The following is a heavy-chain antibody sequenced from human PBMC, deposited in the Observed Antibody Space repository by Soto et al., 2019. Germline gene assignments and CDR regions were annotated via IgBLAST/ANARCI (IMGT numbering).Heavy chain of an antibody. D-gene: IGHD2-15*01. CDR2: IKKDGSEK. CDR1: GFTFSSYW. V-gene: IGHV3-7*01. Sequence: GGSLRLSCAASGFTFSSYWMSWVRQAPGKGLEWVANIKKDGSEKYYVDSVKGRFTISRDNAKNSLYLQMNSLRAEDAAVYYCARGPSCSGGSCYFDYWGQGTMVTVSS. J-gene: IGHJ4*02. CDR3: ARGPSCSGGSCYFDY.